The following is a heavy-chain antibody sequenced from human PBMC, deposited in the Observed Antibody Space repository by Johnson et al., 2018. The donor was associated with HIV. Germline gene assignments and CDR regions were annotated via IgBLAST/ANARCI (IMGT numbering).Heavy chain of an antibody. CDR2: IYSGGST. V-gene: IGHV3-66*01. J-gene: IGHJ3*02. CDR3: ARAEGDYYDSGGWGPDAFDI. CDR1: GFTVSSNY. D-gene: IGHD3-22*01. Sequence: EVQLVESGGGLVQPGGSLKLSCAASGFTVSSNYMSWVRQAPGKGLEWVSVIYSGGSTYYADSVKGRFTISRDNSKNTLYLQMNSLRAEDTAVYYCARAEGDYYDSGGWGPDAFDIWGQGTMVTVSS.